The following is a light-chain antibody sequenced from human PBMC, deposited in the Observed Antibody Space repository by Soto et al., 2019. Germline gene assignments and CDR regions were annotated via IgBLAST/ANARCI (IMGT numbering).Light chain of an antibody. CDR3: HQRTDWHRT. V-gene: IGKV3-11*01. J-gene: IGKJ1*01. CDR1: QSVSRN. Sequence: EVVLTQSPATLYLSPGERATLSCRASQSVSRNLAWYQQKPGQAPRLLIYRASTRATGIPARFSGSGSVTDFSLSISSLQPEDFAVYYLHQRTDWHRTFGQGTKVEVK. CDR2: RAS.